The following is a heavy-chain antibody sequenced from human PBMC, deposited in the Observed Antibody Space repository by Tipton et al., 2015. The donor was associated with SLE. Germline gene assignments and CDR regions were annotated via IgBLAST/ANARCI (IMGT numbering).Heavy chain of an antibody. CDR2: IKQDGSEK. J-gene: IGHJ4*02. CDR1: GFTFSSYW. Sequence: SLRLSCAASGFTFSSYWMSWVRQAPGKGLEWVANIKQDGSEKYYVDSVKGRFTISRDNAKNSLYLQMNSLRAEDTAVYYCARLFVGSKLGYFDYWGQGTLVTVSS. CDR3: ARLFVGSKLGYFDY. D-gene: IGHD3-10*02. V-gene: IGHV3-7*03.